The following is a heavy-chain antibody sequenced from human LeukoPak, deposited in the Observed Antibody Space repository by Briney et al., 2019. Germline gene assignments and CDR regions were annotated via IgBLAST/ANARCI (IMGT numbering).Heavy chain of an antibody. V-gene: IGHV3-23*01. Sequence: GGSLRLSCAASGFTFSSFGMNWVRQAPGKGLEWVSAISGSGNRTFYADSVKGRFAISRDNSRNTVYLQMNSLRAEDTAVYYCAKDPYNSSWYVFDYWGQGTLVTVSS. CDR2: ISGSGNRT. CDR1: GFTFSSFG. D-gene: IGHD6-13*01. CDR3: AKDPYNSSWYVFDY. J-gene: IGHJ4*02.